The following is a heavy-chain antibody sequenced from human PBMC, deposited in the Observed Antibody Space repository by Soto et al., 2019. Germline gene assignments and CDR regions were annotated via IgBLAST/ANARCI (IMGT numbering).Heavy chain of an antibody. CDR3: ARGIAASNMDY. CDR2: INAGNGNT. D-gene: IGHD6-13*01. Sequence: QVQLVQSGAEVKKPGASVKVSCKASGYTFTSYAMHWVRQAPGQRLEWMGWINAGNGNTKYSQKFQGRVTITRDTSASTAYMQLSSLRSEDTAVYYCARGIAASNMDYWGQGTLVTVSS. J-gene: IGHJ4*02. V-gene: IGHV1-3*01. CDR1: GYTFTSYA.